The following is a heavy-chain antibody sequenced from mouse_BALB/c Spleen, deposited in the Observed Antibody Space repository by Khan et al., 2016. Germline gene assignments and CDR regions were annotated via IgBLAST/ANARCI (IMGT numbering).Heavy chain of an antibody. CDR2: IYPFDRYT. V-gene: IGHV1-69*02. D-gene: IGHD2-4*01. CDR3: TRGESSMIRGFAN. J-gene: IGHJ3*01. CDR1: GYTFTSSW. Sequence: QVQLQQPGAELVRPGPSVKLSCKASGYTFTSSWINWMKQRPGQGLEWIGNIYPFDRYTNYNQKFKDKATLTVDKSSSTAYLQLSSPTSEDAAINDYTRGESSMIRGFANWGQGTLVTVSA.